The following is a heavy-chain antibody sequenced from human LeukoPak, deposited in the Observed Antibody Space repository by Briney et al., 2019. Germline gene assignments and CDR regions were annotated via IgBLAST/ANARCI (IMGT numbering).Heavy chain of an antibody. CDR2: TYYRSKWYN. D-gene: IGHD4-17*01. J-gene: IGHJ4*02. CDR1: GDSVSNNIAA. V-gene: IGHV6-1*01. Sequence: SQTLSLTCAISGDSVSNNIAAWNWIRQSPSRGLEWLGRTYYRSKWYNDYAVSVKSRITINPDTSKNQFSLQLNSVTPEDTAVYYCARRGADYGEYRLDYWGQGTLVTVSS. CDR3: ARRGADYGEYRLDY.